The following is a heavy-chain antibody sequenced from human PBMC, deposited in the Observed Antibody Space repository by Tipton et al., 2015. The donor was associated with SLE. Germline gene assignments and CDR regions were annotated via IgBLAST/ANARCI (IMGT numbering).Heavy chain of an antibody. CDR2: MSYSGST. CDR3: ARGGVGGYDYFDH. V-gene: IGHV4-31*02. CDR1: GFTVSINY. Sequence: LRLSCAASGFTVSINYMSWVRQAPGKGLEWIGHMSYSGSTYYNPSLKSRITISVDTSKNHFSLKLSSVTAADTAVYYCARGGVGGYDYFDHWGQGTLVTVSS. J-gene: IGHJ4*02. D-gene: IGHD5-12*01.